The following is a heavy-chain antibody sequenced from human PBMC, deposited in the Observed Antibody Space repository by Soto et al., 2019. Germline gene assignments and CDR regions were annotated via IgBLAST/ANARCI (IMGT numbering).Heavy chain of an antibody. J-gene: IGHJ6*02. V-gene: IGHV4-59*01. CDR1: GGSISSYY. CDR2: IYYSGST. Sequence: SETLSLTCTVSGGSISSYYWSWIRQPPGKGLEWIGYIYYSGSTNYNPSLKSRVTISVDTSKNQFSLKLSSVTAADTAVYYCARDQRVAVAGYYYYGIDVWGQGTTVT. D-gene: IGHD6-19*01. CDR3: ARDQRVAVAGYYYYGIDV.